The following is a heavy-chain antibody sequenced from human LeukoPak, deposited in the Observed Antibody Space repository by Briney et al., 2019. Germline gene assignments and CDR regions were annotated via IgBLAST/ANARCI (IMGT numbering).Heavy chain of an antibody. Sequence: GGTLRLSCAASGFSFRSYGMHWVRQAPGKGLEWVAVMSYDGSNKYYADSVKGRFTISRDNSKNTLYLQMNSLRAEDTAVYYCAKDSTFYYGSGSYFHYMDVWGKGTTVTVSS. CDR1: GFSFRSYG. D-gene: IGHD3-10*01. V-gene: IGHV3-30*18. CDR3: AKDSTFYYGSGSYFHYMDV. CDR2: MSYDGSNK. J-gene: IGHJ6*03.